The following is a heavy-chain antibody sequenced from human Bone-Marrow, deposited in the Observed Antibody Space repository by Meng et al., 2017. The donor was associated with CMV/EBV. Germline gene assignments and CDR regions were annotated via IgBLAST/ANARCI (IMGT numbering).Heavy chain of an antibody. J-gene: IGHJ3*02. Sequence: GSLRLSCTVSGGSISSFYWSWIRQPPGKGLEWIGYIYYSGSTNYNPSLKSRVTISVDTSKNQFSLKLSSVTAADTAVYYCASSNYYDSSSYSLFDAFDIWGQGPRVTGSS. CDR2: IYYSGST. V-gene: IGHV4-59*01. CDR3: ASSNYYDSSSYSLFDAFDI. D-gene: IGHD3-22*01. CDR1: GGSISSFY.